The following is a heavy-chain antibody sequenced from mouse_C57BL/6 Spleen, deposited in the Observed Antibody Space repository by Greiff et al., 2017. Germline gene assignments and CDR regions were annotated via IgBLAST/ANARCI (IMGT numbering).Heavy chain of an antibody. CDR1: GFTFSDYG. D-gene: IGHD2-4*01. Sequence: EVQLQQSGGGLVQPGGSMKLSCAASGFTFSDYGMAWVRQAPRKGPEWVAFISNLAYSIYYADTVTGRFTISRENAKNTLYLEMSSLRSEDTAMYYCARHGNYDEAMDYWGQGTSVTVSS. CDR2: ISNLAYSI. V-gene: IGHV5-15*01. CDR3: ARHGNYDEAMDY. J-gene: IGHJ4*01.